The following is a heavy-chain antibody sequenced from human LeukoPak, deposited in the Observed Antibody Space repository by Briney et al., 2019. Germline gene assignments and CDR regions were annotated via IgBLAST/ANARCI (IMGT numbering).Heavy chain of an antibody. V-gene: IGHV1-8*03. Sequence: ASVKVSCKASGYTFTSYDINWVRQATGQGLEWMGWMNPNSGNTGYAQKFQGRVTITGNTSISTAYMELSSLRSEDTAVYYCARVLVGATYFDAFDIWGQGTMVTVSS. J-gene: IGHJ3*02. D-gene: IGHD1-26*01. CDR1: GYTFTSYD. CDR3: ARVLVGATYFDAFDI. CDR2: MNPNSGNT.